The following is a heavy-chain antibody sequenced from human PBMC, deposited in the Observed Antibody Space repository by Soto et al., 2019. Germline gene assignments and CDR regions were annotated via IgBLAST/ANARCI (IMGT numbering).Heavy chain of an antibody. D-gene: IGHD6-13*01. V-gene: IGHV3-7*05. Sequence: EVQLVESGGDLVQPGGSLRLSCAASGFSLGSSWMTWVRQAPGKGLEWVANIKKDGSKINYLDSVRRRFTVSRDNAKNSMYLAMNSLRAEDTALYYCARDVSPGSSSLYLDAFDIWGQGTMVTVSS. J-gene: IGHJ3*02. CDR3: ARDVSPGSSSLYLDAFDI. CDR1: GFSLGSSW. CDR2: IKKDGSKI.